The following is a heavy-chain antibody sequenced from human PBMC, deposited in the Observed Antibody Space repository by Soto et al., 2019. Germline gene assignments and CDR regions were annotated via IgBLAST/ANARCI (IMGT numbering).Heavy chain of an antibody. D-gene: IGHD3-16*02. CDR3: ARVRPVMITFGGVIVPPSDDY. CDR2: INANDGST. J-gene: IGHJ4*02. CDR1: GYTFTSYY. V-gene: IGHV1-46*01. Sequence: ASVKVSCKASGYTFTSYYMHWVRQAPGQGLEWMGIINANDGSTSYAQKFQGRVTMTTDTSTSTAYMELRSLRSDDTAVYYCARVRPVMITFGGVIVPPSDDYWGQGTLVTVSS.